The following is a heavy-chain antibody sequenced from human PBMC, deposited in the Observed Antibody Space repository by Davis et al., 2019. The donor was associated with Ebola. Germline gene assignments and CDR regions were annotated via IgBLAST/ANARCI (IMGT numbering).Heavy chain of an antibody. V-gene: IGHV4-59*08. J-gene: IGHJ5*02. CDR2: IYYSGGT. CDR1: GGSISSYY. D-gene: IGHD6-25*01. Sequence: SETLSLTCTVSGGSISSYYWSWIRQPPGKGLEWIGYIYYSGGTNYNPSLKSRVTISVDTSKNQFSLKLSSVTAADTAVYYCARQDRDSSGTWWFDPWGQGTLVTVSS. CDR3: ARQDRDSSGTWWFDP.